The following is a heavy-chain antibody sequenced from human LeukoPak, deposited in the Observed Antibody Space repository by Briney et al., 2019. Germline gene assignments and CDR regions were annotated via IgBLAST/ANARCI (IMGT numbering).Heavy chain of an antibody. Sequence: GGSLRLSCAASGFTFSSYGMHWVRQAPGKGLEWVAVISYDGSNKYYADSVKGRFTISRDNSKNTLYLQMNSLRAEDTAAYYCANVAVAGTHDAFDIWGQGTMVTVSS. CDR1: GFTFSSYG. CDR2: ISYDGSNK. J-gene: IGHJ3*02. D-gene: IGHD6-19*01. CDR3: ANVAVAGTHDAFDI. V-gene: IGHV3-30*18.